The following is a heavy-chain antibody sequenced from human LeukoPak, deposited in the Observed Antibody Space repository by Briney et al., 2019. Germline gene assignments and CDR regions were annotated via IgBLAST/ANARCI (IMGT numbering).Heavy chain of an antibody. CDR3: ARLMPMALPD. CDR1: GGSISSGGYS. D-gene: IGHD5-24*01. Sequence: SQTLSLTCAVSGGSISSGGYSWSWIRQPPGKGLEWIGYIYYSGSTYYNPSLKSRVTISVDTSKNQFSLKLSSVTAADTAVYYCARLMPMALPDWGQGTLVTVSS. V-gene: IGHV4-30-2*05. CDR2: IYYSGST. J-gene: IGHJ4*02.